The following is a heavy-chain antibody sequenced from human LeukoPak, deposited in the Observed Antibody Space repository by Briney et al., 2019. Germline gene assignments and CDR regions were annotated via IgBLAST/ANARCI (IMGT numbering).Heavy chain of an antibody. J-gene: IGHJ4*02. V-gene: IGHV4-34*01. CDR3: ARGRTWGGRGGRYYFDY. CDR2: INHSGST. CDR1: GVSFSGYY. Sequence: SETLSLTCAVYGVSFSGYYWSWLRQPPGKGLEWIGEINHSGSTNYNPSLKSRVTISGETSKNQFSLKLSSVTAADTAVYYCARGRTWGGRGGRYYFDYWGQGTLVTVSS. D-gene: IGHD3-16*01.